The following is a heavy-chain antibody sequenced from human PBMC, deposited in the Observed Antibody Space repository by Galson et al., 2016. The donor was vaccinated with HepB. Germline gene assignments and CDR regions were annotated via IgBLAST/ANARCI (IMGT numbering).Heavy chain of an antibody. CDR1: GFIFSIYS. CDR3: ARVRDGDPSDL. CDR2: ISSTSNYI. V-gene: IGHV3-21*01. D-gene: IGHD5-24*01. J-gene: IGHJ4*02. Sequence: SLRLSCAASGFIFSIYSMNWVRQAPGKGLEWVSSISSTSNYIYYADSVKGRFTISRDNAKNSLYLQMNSLRAEDTAVYYCARVRDGDPSDLWGQGTLVTVSS.